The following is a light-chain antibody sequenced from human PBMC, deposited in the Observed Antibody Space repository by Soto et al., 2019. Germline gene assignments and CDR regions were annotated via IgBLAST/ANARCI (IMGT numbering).Light chain of an antibody. J-gene: IGLJ1*01. Sequence: ALTQPASVSGSPGQSITISCTGTRSDIGAYNYVSWYQRHPGKAPKLLIYDVNSRPSGVSNRFSGSKSGNTASLTISGLQAEDEADYFCSSYTSTDTLYVFGSGTKLTVL. CDR2: DVN. CDR3: SSYTSTDTLYV. CDR1: RSDIGAYNY. V-gene: IGLV2-14*01.